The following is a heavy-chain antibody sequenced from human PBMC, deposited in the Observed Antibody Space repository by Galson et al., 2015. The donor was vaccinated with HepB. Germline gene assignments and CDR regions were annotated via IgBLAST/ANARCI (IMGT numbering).Heavy chain of an antibody. Sequence: SLRLSCAASGFTFSGYPMSWVRQAPGKGLEWVSTISGFGGSTYYPDSVKGRFTISRENSKNTLYLQMNSLKVEDTAVYYCAKQDDSGAYFDYWGPGTLVTVSS. CDR3: AKQDDSGAYFDY. V-gene: IGHV3-23*01. CDR1: GFTFSGYP. J-gene: IGHJ4*02. D-gene: IGHD3-10*01. CDR2: ISGFGGST.